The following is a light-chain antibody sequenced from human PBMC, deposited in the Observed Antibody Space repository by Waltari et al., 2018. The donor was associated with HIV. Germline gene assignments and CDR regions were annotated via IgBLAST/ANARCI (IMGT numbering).Light chain of an antibody. J-gene: IGKJ4*01. CDR2: DAS. Sequence: ETVLTRSPARLSLSPGERATLSCRANQSVSDFLAWYRQTPGHPPRLLIYDASTRATGTPARFSGSGSGTDFTLTISSLEPEDFAVYYCQQRSHWPLTFGGGTKVEMK. CDR3: QQRSHWPLT. CDR1: QSVSDF. V-gene: IGKV3-11*01.